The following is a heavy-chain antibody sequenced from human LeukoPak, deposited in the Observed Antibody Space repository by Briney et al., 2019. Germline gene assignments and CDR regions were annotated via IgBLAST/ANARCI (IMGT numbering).Heavy chain of an antibody. CDR3: ASSYYYDSSGYGDYYYYGMDV. V-gene: IGHV1-69*05. Sequence: ASVKVSCKASGGTFSSYAISWVRQAPGQGLEWMGGIIPIFGTANYAQKFQGRVTMTRDTSTSTVYMELSSLRSEDTAVYYCASSYYYDSSGYGDYYYYGMDVWGQGTTVTVSS. D-gene: IGHD3-22*01. J-gene: IGHJ6*02. CDR1: GGTFSSYA. CDR2: IIPIFGTA.